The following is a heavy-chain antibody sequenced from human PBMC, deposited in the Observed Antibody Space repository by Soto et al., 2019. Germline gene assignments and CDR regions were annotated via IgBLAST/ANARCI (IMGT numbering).Heavy chain of an antibody. J-gene: IGHJ4*02. CDR2: IYYTGDT. D-gene: IGHD1-7*01. Sequence: SETLSLTCTVSGGSISNYYWSWIRQTPGKGLEWIGYIYYTGDTNYNPSLKSRVTISVDTSKNQFSLKLTSVTAADTAIYYCAKGGTANLIYWGQGTQVTVSS. CDR3: AKGGTANLIY. V-gene: IGHV4-59*03. CDR1: GGSISNYY.